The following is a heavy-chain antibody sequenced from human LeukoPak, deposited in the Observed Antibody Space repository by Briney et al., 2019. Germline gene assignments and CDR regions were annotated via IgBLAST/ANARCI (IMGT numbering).Heavy chain of an antibody. CDR3: ARRPTYYDSLTGYYNPSVTFDH. CDR1: SGSISSTTYY. Sequence: SETLSLTCTVSSGSISSTTYYWGWIRRPPGKGLELVARIYYTGSTYSNPSLKSRVTISVDTSKNQFSLKLTSVTAADTAVYYCARRPTYYDSLTGYYNPSVTFDHWGQGTLVTVSS. V-gene: IGHV4-39*01. D-gene: IGHD3-9*01. CDR2: IYYTGST. J-gene: IGHJ4*02.